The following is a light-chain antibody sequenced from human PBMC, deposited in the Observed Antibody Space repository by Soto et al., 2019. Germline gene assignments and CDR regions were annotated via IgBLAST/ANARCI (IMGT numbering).Light chain of an antibody. J-gene: IGKJ3*01. Sequence: EIVLTQSPGTLSLSPGERATLSCRASQSVSSSYLAWYQQKPGQAPRLLVYGASIRATGIPDRFSGSGSGTDLTLTIRRVEPEDFAVYYCQHYGSSPFTFGPGTRVDIK. CDR1: QSVSSSY. CDR2: GAS. CDR3: QHYGSSPFT. V-gene: IGKV3-20*01.